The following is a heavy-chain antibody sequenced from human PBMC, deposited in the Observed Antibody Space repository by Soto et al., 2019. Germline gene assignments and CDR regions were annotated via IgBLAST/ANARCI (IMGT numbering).Heavy chain of an antibody. Sequence: PSETLSLTCAVYGGSFSGYYWSWIRQPPGKGLEWIGEINHSGSTNYNPSLKSRVTISVDTSKNQFSLKLSSVTAADTAVYYCASEVEYSGYPVDYWGQGTLVTVSS. D-gene: IGHD5-12*01. CDR1: GGSFSGYY. V-gene: IGHV4-34*01. J-gene: IGHJ4*02. CDR2: INHSGST. CDR3: ASEVEYSGYPVDY.